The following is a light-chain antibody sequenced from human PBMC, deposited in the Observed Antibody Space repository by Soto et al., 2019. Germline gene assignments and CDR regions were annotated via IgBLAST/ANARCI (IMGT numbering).Light chain of an antibody. J-gene: IGKJ1*01. Sequence: EIMLTQSPGTLSLSPGERATLSCRASQSVSSSYLAWYQQKPGQAPRLLIYGASSRATGIPDRFSGSGSGTDFTLTISRLEPEDFAVYYCQQYGSSPLVTLGQGTKVDIK. V-gene: IGKV3-20*01. CDR3: QQYGSSPLVT. CDR2: GAS. CDR1: QSVSSSY.